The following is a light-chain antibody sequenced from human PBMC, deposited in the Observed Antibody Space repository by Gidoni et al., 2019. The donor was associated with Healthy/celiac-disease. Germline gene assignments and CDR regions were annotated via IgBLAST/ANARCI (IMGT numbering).Light chain of an antibody. V-gene: IGKV1-39*01. Sequence: DIQMTQSPSSLSASVGDRVTITCRASQSISSYLNWYPQKPGKAPKLLIYAASSLQSGVPSRFSGSGSGTDFTLTISSLQPEDFAMYYCQQSYSTPPAGTFGPGTKVDIK. CDR1: QSISSY. CDR3: QQSYSTPPAGT. J-gene: IGKJ3*01. CDR2: AAS.